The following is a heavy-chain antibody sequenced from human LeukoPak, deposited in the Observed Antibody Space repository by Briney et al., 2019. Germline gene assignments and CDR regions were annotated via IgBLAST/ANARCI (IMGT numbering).Heavy chain of an antibody. CDR1: GYSFTSHY. D-gene: IGHD3-22*01. Sequence: GASVKVSCKASGYSFTSHYMHWVRQAPGQGLEWMGVINPRGTSTIYAEKFQGRILMTRDMSTTTDYMELSSLKSDDTAVYYCARVRDYDSSGYYPRGSYYFDYWGQGTLVTVSS. V-gene: IGHV1-46*01. J-gene: IGHJ4*02. CDR2: INPRGTST. CDR3: ARVRDYDSSGYYPRGSYYFDY.